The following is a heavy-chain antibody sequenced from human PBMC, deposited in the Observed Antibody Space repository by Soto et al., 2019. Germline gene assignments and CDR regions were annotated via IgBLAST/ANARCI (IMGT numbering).Heavy chain of an antibody. CDR2: IIPILGIA. CDR1: GGTFSSYT. Sequence: QVQLVQSGAEVKKPGSSVKVSCKASGGTFSSYTISWVRQAPGQGLEWMGRIIPILGIANYSQKFQGRVTITADKSTSTAYMELSSLRSEDTAVYYCARERGGAAPVDYWGQGTLVNVSS. J-gene: IGHJ4*02. V-gene: IGHV1-69*08. D-gene: IGHD6-6*01. CDR3: ARERGGAAPVDY.